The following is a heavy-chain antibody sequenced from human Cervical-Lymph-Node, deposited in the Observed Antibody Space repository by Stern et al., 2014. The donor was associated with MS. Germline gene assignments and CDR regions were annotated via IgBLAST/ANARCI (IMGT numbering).Heavy chain of an antibody. CDR3: ALSSETSDRWYSLGYDL. CDR2: IFPVFGTP. J-gene: IGHJ5*02. Sequence: VKLEESGAEVTKPGSLVKVSCKASGGTFSKFPSSWVRQAPGQGLEWMGGIFPVFGTPTYAQEFRGRVTITADVSTSTVYMELSSLRSDDTAVYYCALSSETSDRWYSLGYDLWGQGTLVTVSS. CDR1: GGTFSKFP. D-gene: IGHD6-13*01. V-gene: IGHV1-69*01.